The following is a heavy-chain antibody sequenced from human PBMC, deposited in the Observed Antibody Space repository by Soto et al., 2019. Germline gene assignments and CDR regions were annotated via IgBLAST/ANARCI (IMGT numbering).Heavy chain of an antibody. Sequence: GSLRLSCAASGFTFSSYSMNWVRQAPGKGLEWVSYISSSSSTIYYADSVKGRFTISRDNAKNSLYLQMNSLRAEDTAVYYCARDFGIAVANPYFDYWGQGTLVTVSS. CDR3: ARDFGIAVANPYFDY. V-gene: IGHV3-48*01. J-gene: IGHJ4*02. CDR1: GFTFSSYS. D-gene: IGHD6-19*01. CDR2: ISSSSSTI.